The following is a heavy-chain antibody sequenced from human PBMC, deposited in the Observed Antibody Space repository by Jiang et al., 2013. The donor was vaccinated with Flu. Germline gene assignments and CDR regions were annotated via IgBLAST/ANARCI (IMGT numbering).Heavy chain of an antibody. Sequence: GAEVKKPGESLRISCKGSGYSFTSYWISWVRQMPGKGLEWMGRIDPSDSYTNYSPSFQGQVTISADKSISTAYLQWSSLEASDTAMYYCATPHSSSWTPFDYWGQGTLVTVSS. CDR1: GYSFTSYW. CDR2: IDPSDSYT. CDR3: ATPHSSSWTPFDY. D-gene: IGHD6-13*01. J-gene: IGHJ4*02. V-gene: IGHV5-10-1*04.